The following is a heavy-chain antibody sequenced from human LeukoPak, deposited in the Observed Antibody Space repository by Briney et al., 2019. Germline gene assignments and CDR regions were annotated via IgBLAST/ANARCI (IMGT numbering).Heavy chain of an antibody. D-gene: IGHD3-16*01. CDR3: AKGHGGNYFPVDS. CDR2: ISAGGEST. V-gene: IGHV3-23*01. J-gene: IGHJ4*02. CDR1: GFTFSNYA. Sequence: GGALRLSCAASGFTFSNYATNWVRQAPGKGLDWVSSISAGGESTFYADSVKGRFTMSRDNSMNTMHLEMNSLRADDTAIYFCAKGHGGNYFPVDSWGQGTLVTVSS.